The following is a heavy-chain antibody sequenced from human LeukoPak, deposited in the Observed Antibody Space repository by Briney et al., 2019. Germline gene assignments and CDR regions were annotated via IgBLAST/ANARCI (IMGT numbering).Heavy chain of an antibody. CDR3: SFLGVVVAAYDAFDI. CDR1: GFTFSGSA. D-gene: IGHD2-15*01. CDR2: IRSKANSYAT. V-gene: IGHV3-73*01. Sequence: GGSLKLSCAASGFTFSGSAMHWVRQASGKGLEWVGRIRSKANSYATAYAASVKGRFTISRDDSKNTAYLQMNSLKTGDTAVYYCSFLGVVVAAYDAFDIWGQGTMVTVSS. J-gene: IGHJ3*02.